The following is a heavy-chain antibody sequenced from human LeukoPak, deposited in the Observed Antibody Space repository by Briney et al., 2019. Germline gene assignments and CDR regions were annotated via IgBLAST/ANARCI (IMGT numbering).Heavy chain of an antibody. CDR2: MNPNSGNT. D-gene: IGHD6-19*01. V-gene: IGHV1-8*01. Sequence: GASVKVSCKASGYTFTSYDINWVRQATGQGLEWMGWMNPNSGNTGYAQKFQGRVTMTRNTSISTVYMELSSLRSEDTAVYYCARGLRIAVAGSGTLGYWGQGTLVTVSS. CDR1: GYTFTSYD. CDR3: ARGLRIAVAGSGTLGY. J-gene: IGHJ4*02.